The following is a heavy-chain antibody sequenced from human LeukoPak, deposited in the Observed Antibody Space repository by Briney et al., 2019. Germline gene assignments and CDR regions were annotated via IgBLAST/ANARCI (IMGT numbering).Heavy chain of an antibody. CDR3: ARHPNLDY. CDR1: GYTFTGYY. CDR2: INPNSGGT. J-gene: IGHJ4*02. Sequence: GASVKVSCKASGYTFTGYYMHWVRQAPGQGLEWMGWINPNSGGTSYAQKFQDRVTLTRDTSIRTAYMELSRLTSDDTAVYYCARHPNLDYWGQGTLVFVSS. V-gene: IGHV1-2*02.